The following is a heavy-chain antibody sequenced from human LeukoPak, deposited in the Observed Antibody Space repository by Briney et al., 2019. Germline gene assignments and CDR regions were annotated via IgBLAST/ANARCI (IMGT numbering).Heavy chain of an antibody. CDR3: ARASSSWYDGSPFDY. Sequence: GASVKVSCKASGYTFTSYDINWVRQATGQGLEWMGWMNPRNGHTGNAQKFQGRVTITRNTSISTAYMELSSLRSEDTAVYYCARASSSWYDGSPFDYWGQGTLVTVSS. J-gene: IGHJ4*02. D-gene: IGHD6-13*01. CDR2: MNPRNGHT. CDR1: GYTFTSYD. V-gene: IGHV1-8*01.